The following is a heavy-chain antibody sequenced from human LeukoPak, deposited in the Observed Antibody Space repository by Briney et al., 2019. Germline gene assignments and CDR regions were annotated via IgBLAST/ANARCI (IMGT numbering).Heavy chain of an antibody. CDR3: ARGRGYSSSSGWFDP. V-gene: IGHV4-34*01. J-gene: IGHJ5*02. CDR2: INHSGST. Sequence: SETLSLTCAVYGGSFSGYYWSWIRQPPGKGLERIGEINHSGSTNYNPSLKSRVTISVDTSKNQFSLKLSSVTAADTAVYYCARGRGYSSSSGWFDPWGQGTLVTVSS. D-gene: IGHD6-6*01. CDR1: GGSFSGYY.